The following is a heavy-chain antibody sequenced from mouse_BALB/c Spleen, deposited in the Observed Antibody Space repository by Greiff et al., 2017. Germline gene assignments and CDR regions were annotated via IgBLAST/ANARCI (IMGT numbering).Heavy chain of an antibody. Sequence: DVQLVESGGGLVQPGGSRKLSCAASGFTFSSFGMHWVRQAPGKGLEWVAYISSGSSTIYYADTVKGRFTISRDNPKNTLFLQMTSLRSEDTAMYYCAREGNYYAMDYWGQGTSVTVSS. CDR2: ISSGSSTI. J-gene: IGHJ4*01. CDR3: AREGNYYAMDY. D-gene: IGHD2-1*01. V-gene: IGHV5-17*02. CDR1: GFTFSSFG.